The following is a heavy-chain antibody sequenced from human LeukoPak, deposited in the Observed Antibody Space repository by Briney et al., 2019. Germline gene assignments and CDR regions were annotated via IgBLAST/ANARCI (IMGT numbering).Heavy chain of an antibody. J-gene: IGHJ6*04. V-gene: IGHV1-24*01. CDR2: FDPEDGET. CDR3: ATEGGCSGGSCKNYYYYGMDV. D-gene: IGHD2-15*01. CDR1: GYTLTELS. Sequence: SVKVSRKVSGYTLTELSMHWVRPAAGKGGDGMGGFDPEDGETIYPQKLQGRVTMTEDTSTETASIDLNRLRSEYTAEYYCATEGGCSGGSCKNYYYYGMDVWGEGTTVTVSP.